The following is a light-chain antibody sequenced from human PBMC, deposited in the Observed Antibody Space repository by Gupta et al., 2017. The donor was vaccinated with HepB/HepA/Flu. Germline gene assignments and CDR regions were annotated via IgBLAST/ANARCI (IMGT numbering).Light chain of an antibody. J-gene: IGLJ2*01. Sequence: SSELTQDPALSVAFGQTVWITCQGDTLRSYYASRYQQKPGQAPVLVIYGKNNRPSGIPGRFSGSSSGNTASLTSTGAQAEDEADYYCNSGDSSGNHVVFGGGTKLTVL. CDR2: GKN. V-gene: IGLV3-19*01. CDR1: TLRSYY. CDR3: NSGDSSGNHVV.